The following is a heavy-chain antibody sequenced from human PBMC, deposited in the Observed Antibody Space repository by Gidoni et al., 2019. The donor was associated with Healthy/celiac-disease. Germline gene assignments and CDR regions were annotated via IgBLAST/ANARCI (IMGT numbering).Heavy chain of an antibody. Sequence: EVQLVESGGGLVQPGRSLRLSCTASGFTSGDYAMSWFRQAPGKGLEWVGFIRSKAYGGTTEYAASVKGRFTISRDDSKSIAYLQMNSLKTEDTAVYYCTSSDRPYNYYDGNWGQGTLVTVSS. J-gene: IGHJ4*02. D-gene: IGHD3-22*01. CDR2: IRSKAYGGTT. CDR3: TSSDRPYNYYDGN. CDR1: GFTSGDYA. V-gene: IGHV3-49*03.